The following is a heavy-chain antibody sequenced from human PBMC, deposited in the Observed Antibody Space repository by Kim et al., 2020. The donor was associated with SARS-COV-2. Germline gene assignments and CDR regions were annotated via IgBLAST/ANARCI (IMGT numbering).Heavy chain of an antibody. CDR2: INHSENT. D-gene: IGHD2-2*02. J-gene: IGHJ6*02. CDR3: ARGRAGVVPAPVLGLGPFYYYYAMDV. Sequence: SETLSLTCAVYGGSFSGYTWSWIRQPPGKGLEWIGEINHSENTNLSPSLKSRITISVDTSKSQFSLRLKSMTAADTAVYYCARGRAGVVPAPVLGLGPFYYYYAMDVWGPGTPVAVSS. CDR1: GGSFSGYT. V-gene: IGHV4-34*01.